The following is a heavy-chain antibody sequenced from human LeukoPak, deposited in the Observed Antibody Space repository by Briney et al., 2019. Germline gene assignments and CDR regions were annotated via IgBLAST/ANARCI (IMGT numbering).Heavy chain of an antibody. CDR2: ISNNGGST. Sequence: PGGSLRLSCAASGFTFTSYAMHWVRQAPGKGLEYVSAISNNGGSTYYANSVKGRFTISRDNSKNTLYLQMGSLRAEDMAVYYCARAGYSPGTSDYWGQGTLVTVSS. J-gene: IGHJ4*02. CDR3: ARAGYSPGTSDY. V-gene: IGHV3-64*01. D-gene: IGHD2-2*03. CDR1: GFTFTSYA.